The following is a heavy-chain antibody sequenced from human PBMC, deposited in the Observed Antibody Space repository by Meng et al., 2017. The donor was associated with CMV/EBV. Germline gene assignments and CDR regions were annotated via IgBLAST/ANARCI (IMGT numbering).Heavy chain of an antibody. CDR1: GGSFSGYY. V-gene: IGHV4-34*01. J-gene: IGHJ6*02. D-gene: IGHD3-10*01. Sequence: SQTLSLTRAVYGGSFSGYYWSWIRQPPGKGLEWIGEINHSGSTNYNPSLKSRVTISVDTSKNQFSLKLSSVTAADTAVYYCARGPRSRWWSGSYGCRGMDVWGQGTTVTVSS. CDR2: INHSGST. CDR3: ARGPRSRWWSGSYGCRGMDV.